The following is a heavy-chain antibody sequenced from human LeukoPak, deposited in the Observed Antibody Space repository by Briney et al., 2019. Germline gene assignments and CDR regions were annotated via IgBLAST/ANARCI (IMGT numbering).Heavy chain of an antibody. CDR1: GGSITSYY. CDR2: IYYTGST. V-gene: IGHV4-59*01. Sequence: SETLSLTCTVSGGSITSYYWSWFRQPPGKGLEWIGYIYYTGSTNCNPSLKSRVTISVDTSKNQFSLKLSSVTAADTAVYYCARAPGGLLSAFDIWGQGTMVTVSS. J-gene: IGHJ3*02. CDR3: ARAPGGLLSAFDI. D-gene: IGHD3-10*01.